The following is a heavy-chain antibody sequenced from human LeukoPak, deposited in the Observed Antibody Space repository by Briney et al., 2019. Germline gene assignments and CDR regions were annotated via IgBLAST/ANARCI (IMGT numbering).Heavy chain of an antibody. CDR2: INHSGST. Sequence: SETLSLTCAVYGGSFSGYYWSWIRQPPGKGLEWIGEINHSGSTNYNPSLKSRVTISVDTSKNQFSLKLSSVTAADTAVYYCARHGNGAFDIWGQGTMVTVSS. D-gene: IGHD1-1*01. CDR1: GGSFSGYY. V-gene: IGHV4-34*01. J-gene: IGHJ3*02. CDR3: ARHGNGAFDI.